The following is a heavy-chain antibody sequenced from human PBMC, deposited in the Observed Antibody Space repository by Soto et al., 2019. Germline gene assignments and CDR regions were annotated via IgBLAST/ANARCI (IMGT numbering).Heavy chain of an antibody. CDR1: GFTFSGYW. V-gene: IGHV3-74*01. D-gene: IGHD1-1*01. Sequence: EVQLVESGGGLVQPGGSLRLSCVASGFTFSGYWVHWVRQAPGKGLVWVSRIDGDGSRTNYADSVKGRFTISRDNAKNTLYLQMNSLRAEDTAVYYCARELASYNDYWGQGTLVTVSS. J-gene: IGHJ4*02. CDR3: ARELASYNDY. CDR2: IDGDGSRT.